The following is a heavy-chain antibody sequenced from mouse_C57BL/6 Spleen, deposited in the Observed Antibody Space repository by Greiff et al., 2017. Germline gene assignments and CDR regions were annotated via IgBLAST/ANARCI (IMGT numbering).Heavy chain of an antibody. V-gene: IGHV1-4*01. CDR3: SSAPYDCASFAY. CDR1: GYTFTSYT. CDR2: INPSSGYT. Sequence: QVQLQQSGAELARPGASVKMSCKASGYTFTSYTMHWVKQRPGQGLEWIGYINPSSGYTKYNQKFKDKATLTADKSSSTAYMQLSSLTSADSAVYYCSSAPYDCASFAYWGQGTLVTVSA. J-gene: IGHJ3*01. D-gene: IGHD2-4*01.